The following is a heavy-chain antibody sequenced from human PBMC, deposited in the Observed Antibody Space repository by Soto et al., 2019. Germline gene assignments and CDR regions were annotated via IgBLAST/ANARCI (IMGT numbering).Heavy chain of an antibody. CDR3: ARNTGDNPNYDAFDI. Sequence: GGSLRLSCAASGFTFSSYSMNWVRQAPGKGLEWVSSISSSSSYIYSADSVKGRFTISRDNAKNSLYLQMNSLRAEDTAVYYCARNTGDNPNYDAFDIWGQGTMVTVSS. D-gene: IGHD7-27*01. CDR2: ISSSSSYI. J-gene: IGHJ3*02. CDR1: GFTFSSYS. V-gene: IGHV3-21*01.